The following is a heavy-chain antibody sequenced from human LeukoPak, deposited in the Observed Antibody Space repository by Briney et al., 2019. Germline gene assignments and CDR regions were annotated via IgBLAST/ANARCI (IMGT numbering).Heavy chain of an antibody. Sequence: PGGSLRLSCAASGFTFSSYAMHWVRQAPGKGLEWVAVISYDGSNKYHADSVKGRFTISRDNSKNTLYLQMNGLRAEDTAVYYCARAGCSGGSCYSGKSYFDYWGQGTLVTVSS. D-gene: IGHD2-15*01. J-gene: IGHJ4*02. V-gene: IGHV3-30-3*01. CDR3: ARAGCSGGSCYSGKSYFDY. CDR2: ISYDGSNK. CDR1: GFTFSSYA.